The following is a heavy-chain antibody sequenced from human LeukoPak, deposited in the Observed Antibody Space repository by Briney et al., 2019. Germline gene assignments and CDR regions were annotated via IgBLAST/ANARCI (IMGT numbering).Heavy chain of an antibody. D-gene: IGHD2-15*01. Sequence: ASVKVSCKASGYTFTSYYMHWVRQAPGQGLEWMGIINPSGGSTSYAQEFQGRVTITRDTSASTAYMELSSLRSEDMAVYYCARGGEYCSGGSCYLDAFDIWGQGTMVTVSS. J-gene: IGHJ3*02. CDR1: GYTFTSYY. CDR3: ARGGEYCSGGSCYLDAFDI. CDR2: INPSGGST. V-gene: IGHV1-46*01.